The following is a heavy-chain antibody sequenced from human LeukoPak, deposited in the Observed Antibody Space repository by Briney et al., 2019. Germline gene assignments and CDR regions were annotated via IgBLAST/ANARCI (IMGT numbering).Heavy chain of an antibody. CDR2: INPSGGST. J-gene: IGHJ3*02. Sequence: WASVKVSCKASGYTFTSYYVHWVRQAPGQGLEWMGIINPSGGSTSYAQKFQGRVTMTRDTSTSTVYMELSSLRSEDTAVYYCARGPYYYDSPPAFDIWGQGTMVTVSS. CDR1: GYTFTSYY. V-gene: IGHV1-46*01. D-gene: IGHD3-22*01. CDR3: ARGPYYYDSPPAFDI.